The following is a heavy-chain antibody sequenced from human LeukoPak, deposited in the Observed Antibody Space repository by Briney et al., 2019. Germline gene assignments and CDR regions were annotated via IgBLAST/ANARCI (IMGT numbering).Heavy chain of an antibody. J-gene: IGHJ6*03. CDR3: ARARGWEPNYYYYYMDV. Sequence: SGGSLRLSCIASGFTFNSYAMFWVRQAPGKGLERVSLIWYDGSNKYYADSVKGRFTISRDNSKNTLYLQMNSLRAEDTAVYYCARARGWEPNYYYYYMDVWGKGTTVTVSS. CDR2: IWYDGSNK. CDR1: GFTFNSYA. D-gene: IGHD1-26*01. V-gene: IGHV3-33*01.